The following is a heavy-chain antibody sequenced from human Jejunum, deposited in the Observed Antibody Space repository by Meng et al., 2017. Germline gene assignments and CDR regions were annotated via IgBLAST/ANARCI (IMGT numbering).Heavy chain of an antibody. CDR1: GYTLSSFG. J-gene: IGHJ4*02. V-gene: IGHV1-18*01. CDR3: ARWYYYESSGSSYYDY. Sequence: ASVKVSCKASGYTLSSFGITWVRQAPGQGLEWMGWISANNDNTNYAQKLQGRVTMTTDTSTSTAYMALRSLSFDDTAVYYGARWYYYESSGSSYYDYWGQGTLVTVSS. CDR2: ISANNDNT. D-gene: IGHD3-22*01.